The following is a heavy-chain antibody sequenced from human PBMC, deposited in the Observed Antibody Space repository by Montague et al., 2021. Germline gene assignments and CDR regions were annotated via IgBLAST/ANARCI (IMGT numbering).Heavy chain of an antibody. CDR3: SRRGRRRALDPFDY. D-gene: IGHD5-24*01. CDR2: VCDSGDT. CDR1: SGSISTIT. J-gene: IGHJ4*02. V-gene: IGHV4-59*03. Sequence: SETLSLTCVVSSGSISTITYSWSWQPPAPALELDGHVCDSGDTYYNPSLHSRLTFALYTSRTQFFLRLTSVTAADTAVYDCSRRGRRRALDPFDYWGQGTLVIVSS.